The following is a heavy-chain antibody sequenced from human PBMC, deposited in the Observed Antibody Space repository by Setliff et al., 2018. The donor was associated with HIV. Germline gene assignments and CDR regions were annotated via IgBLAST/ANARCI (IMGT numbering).Heavy chain of an antibody. V-gene: IGHV3-48*01. CDR1: GFTFSSYT. CDR2: ISSSSSTI. Sequence: GESLKISCAVSGFTFSSYTMSWVRQAPGKGLEWVSYISSSSSTIYYADSVKGRFTISRDNAKNSLYLQMNSLRAEDTAVYYCARDSPAYYYDSSGYYSPWFDPWGQGTLVTVSS. D-gene: IGHD3-22*01. CDR3: ARDSPAYYYDSSGYYSPWFDP. J-gene: IGHJ5*02.